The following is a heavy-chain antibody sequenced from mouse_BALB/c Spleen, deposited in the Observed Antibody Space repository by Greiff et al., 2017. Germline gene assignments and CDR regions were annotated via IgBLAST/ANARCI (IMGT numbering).Heavy chain of an antibody. V-gene: IGHV5-12-2*01. J-gene: IGHJ1*01. CDR1: GFTFSSYT. CDR3: ARRYFDV. Sequence: EVQLVESGGGLVQPGGSLKLSCAASGFTFSSYTMSWVRQTPEKRLEWVAYISNGGGSTYYPDTVKGRFTISRDNAKNTLYLQMSSLKSEDTAMYYCARRYFDVWGAGTTVTVSS. CDR2: ISNGGGST.